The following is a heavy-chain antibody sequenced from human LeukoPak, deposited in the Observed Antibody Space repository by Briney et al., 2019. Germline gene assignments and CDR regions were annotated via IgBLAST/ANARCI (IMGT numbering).Heavy chain of an antibody. CDR1: GGSISSTSYY. J-gene: IGHJ6*03. CDR2: IYYSGTT. Sequence: SETLSLTCTVSGGSISSTSYYWGWIRQPPGKGLEWIGSIYYSGTTYYNPSLKSRVTISVDTSKNQFSLKLSSVTAADTAVYYCARHVVGAAAGRLAYYYMDVWGKGTTVTISS. D-gene: IGHD6-13*01. CDR3: ARHVVGAAAGRLAYYYMDV. V-gene: IGHV4-39*01.